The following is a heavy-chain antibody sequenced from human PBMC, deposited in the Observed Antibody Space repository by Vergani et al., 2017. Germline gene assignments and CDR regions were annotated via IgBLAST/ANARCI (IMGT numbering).Heavy chain of an antibody. J-gene: IGHJ5*02. Sequence: QLQLQESGPGLVKPSETLSLTCTVSGGSISSSSYYWGWIRQPPGKGLEWIGSIYYSGSTYYNPSLKSRVTISVDTSTNQFSLKLSSATAADTAVYYCAREVCSGGSCYRNSGNWFDPWGQGTLVTVSS. D-gene: IGHD2-15*01. V-gene: IGHV4-39*02. CDR2: IYYSGST. CDR1: GGSISSSSYY. CDR3: AREVCSGGSCYRNSGNWFDP.